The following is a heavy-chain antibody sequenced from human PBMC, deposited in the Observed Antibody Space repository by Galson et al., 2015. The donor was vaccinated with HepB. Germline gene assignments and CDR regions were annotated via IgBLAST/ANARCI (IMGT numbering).Heavy chain of an antibody. CDR3: ARMDHGSDF. CDR2: IYTTGST. V-gene: IGHV4-61*02. J-gene: IGHJ4*02. Sequence: TLSLTCTVSGASISSGRHYWSWIRQLAGKGLEWIGRIYTTGSTNYNPSLKSRVTISLTTSKNQFSLKLSSVTAADTAVYYCARMDHGSDFWGQGTLVTVSS. D-gene: IGHD3-10*01. CDR1: GASISSGRHY.